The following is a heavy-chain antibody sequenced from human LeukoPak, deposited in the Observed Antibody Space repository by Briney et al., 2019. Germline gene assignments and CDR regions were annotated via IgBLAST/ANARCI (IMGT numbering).Heavy chain of an antibody. V-gene: IGHV3-23*01. CDR2: ISGSRGST. CDR1: GFTFSSYA. J-gene: IGHJ4*02. Sequence: GGSLRLSCAASGFTFSSYAMSWVRQAPGKGREWVSAISGSRGSTYYADSVKGRFTISRDNSRNTLYLQMNSLRAEGTAVYYCAKDRYSFFDYWGQGTLVTVSS. CDR3: AKDRYSFFDY. D-gene: IGHD1-14*01.